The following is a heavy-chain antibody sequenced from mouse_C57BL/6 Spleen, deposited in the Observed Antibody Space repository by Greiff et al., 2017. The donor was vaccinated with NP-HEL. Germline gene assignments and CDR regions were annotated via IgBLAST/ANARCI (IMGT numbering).Heavy chain of an antibody. D-gene: IGHD1-1*01. CDR2: INYDGSST. CDR3: AREGGYYYGSSYGYFDV. J-gene: IGHJ1*03. CDR1: GFTFSDYY. Sequence: EVQLVESEGGLVQPGSSMKLSCTASGFTFSDYYMAWVRQVPEKGLEWVANINYDGSSTYYLDSLKSRFIISRDNAKNILYLQMSSLKSEDTATYYCAREGGYYYGSSYGYFDVWGTGTTVTVSS. V-gene: IGHV5-16*01.